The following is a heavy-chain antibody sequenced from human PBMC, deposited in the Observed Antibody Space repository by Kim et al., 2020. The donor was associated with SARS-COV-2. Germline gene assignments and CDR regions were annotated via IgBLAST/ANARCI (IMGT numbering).Heavy chain of an antibody. CDR2: INSDGSST. J-gene: IGHJ6*02. Sequence: GGSLRLSCAASGFTFSSYWMHWVRQAPGKGLVWVSRINSDGSSTSYADSVKGRFTISRDNAKNTLYLQMNSLRAEDTAVYYCARGSGMTILGVVGDYYGMDVWGQGTTVTVSS. V-gene: IGHV3-74*01. D-gene: IGHD3-3*01. CDR1: GFTFSSYW. CDR3: ARGSGMTILGVVGDYYGMDV.